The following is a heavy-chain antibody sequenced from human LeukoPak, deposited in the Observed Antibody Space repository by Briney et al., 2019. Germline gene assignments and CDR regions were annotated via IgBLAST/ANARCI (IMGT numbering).Heavy chain of an antibody. V-gene: IGHV4-59*01. J-gene: IGHJ4*02. CDR3: ARGYSRITNFDY. Sequence: SETLSLTCTVSGGSISSYYWSWIRQPPGKGLEWIGYIYYSGSTNYNPPLKSRVTISVDTSKNQFSLKLSSVTAADTAVYYCARGYSRITNFDYWGQGTLVTVSS. CDR1: GGSISSYY. CDR2: IYYSGST. D-gene: IGHD6-13*01.